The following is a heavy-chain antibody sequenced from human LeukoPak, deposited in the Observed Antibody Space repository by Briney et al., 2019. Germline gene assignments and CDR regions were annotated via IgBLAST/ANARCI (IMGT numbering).Heavy chain of an antibody. CDR2: VYHSGSI. J-gene: IGHJ6*03. CDR3: ARTTEGGYTYGYFYYYYMDV. D-gene: IGHD5-18*01. V-gene: IGHV4-38-2*02. CDR1: GDSLVSGHY. Sequence: SETLSLTCTVSGDSLVSGHYWGWIRQPPGQGLEWVGSVYHSGSIYYNPSLKSRVTVSVDTSKNQFSLKLTSVTAADTAVYYCARTTEGGYTYGYFYYYYMDVWGKGTMVTISS.